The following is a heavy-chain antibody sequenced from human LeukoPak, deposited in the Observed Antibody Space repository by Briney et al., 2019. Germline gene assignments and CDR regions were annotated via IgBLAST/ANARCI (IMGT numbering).Heavy chain of an antibody. V-gene: IGHV3-23*01. CDR3: AKDERNWNYNLASQTYD. J-gene: IGHJ4*02. CDR2: ISGSGGNT. D-gene: IGHD1-7*01. CDR1: GFTFNTYA. Sequence: GGSLRLSCAASGFTFNTYAMNWVRQAPGKGLEWVSIISGSGGNTFYADSVKGRFTISRDNSKNTLYLQMNNLRDEDTAVYYCAKDERNWNYNLASQTYDWGQGTLVTVSS.